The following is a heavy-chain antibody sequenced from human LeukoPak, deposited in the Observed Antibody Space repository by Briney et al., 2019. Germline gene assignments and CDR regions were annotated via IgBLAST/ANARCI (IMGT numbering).Heavy chain of an antibody. CDR3: AIRAPNMVRGVIKAYYYYGMDV. J-gene: IGHJ6*02. V-gene: IGHV1-2*02. CDR2: INPNSGGT. CDR1: GYTFTSYY. Sequence: ASVKVSCKASGYTFTSYYMHWVRQAPGQGLEWMGWINPNSGGTNYAQKFQGRVTMTRDTSISTAYMELSRLRSDDTAVYYCAIRAPNMVRGVIKAYYYYGMDVWGQGTTVTVSS. D-gene: IGHD3-10*01.